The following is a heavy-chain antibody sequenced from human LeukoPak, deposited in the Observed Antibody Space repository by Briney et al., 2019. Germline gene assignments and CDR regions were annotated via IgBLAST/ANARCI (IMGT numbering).Heavy chain of an antibody. J-gene: IGHJ5*02. Sequence: LETLSLTCAVYGGSFSGYYWSWIRQPPGKGLEWIGEINHSGSTNYNPSLKSRVTISVDTSKNQFSLKLSSVTAADTAVYYCARGRGVASRNWFDPWGQGTLVTVPS. CDR2: INHSGST. V-gene: IGHV4-34*01. CDR3: ARGRGVASRNWFDP. D-gene: IGHD5-12*01. CDR1: GGSFSGYY.